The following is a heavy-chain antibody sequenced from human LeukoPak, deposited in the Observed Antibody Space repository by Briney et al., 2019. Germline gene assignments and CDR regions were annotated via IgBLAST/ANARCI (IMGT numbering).Heavy chain of an antibody. CDR1: GGSFSGYY. D-gene: IGHD1-26*01. Sequence: SETLSLTFAVYGGSFSGYYWSWIRQPPGKGLEWIGEINHSGSTNYNPSLKSRVTMSVDTSKNQFSLKLSSVTAADTAVYYCARDSAGVSVGATNYYYYYYMDVWGKGTTVTISS. CDR3: ARDSAGVSVGATNYYYYYYMDV. V-gene: IGHV4-34*01. CDR2: INHSGST. J-gene: IGHJ6*03.